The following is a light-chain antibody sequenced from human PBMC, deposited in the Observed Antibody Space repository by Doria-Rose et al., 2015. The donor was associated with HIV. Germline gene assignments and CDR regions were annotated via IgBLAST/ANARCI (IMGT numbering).Light chain of an antibody. CDR3: VLYMGSGIWM. CDR1: SGPVTGAYS. Sequence: QAVVTQEPSSSVSLGGTVTLTCGLTSGPVTGAYSPSWHQQTPGPAPRTLIYNTYSLSSGVSDRFSGSILGNKAALTISGAQADDESDYYCVLYMGSGIWMFGGGTELTVL. V-gene: IGLV8-61*01. J-gene: IGLJ3*02. CDR2: NTY.